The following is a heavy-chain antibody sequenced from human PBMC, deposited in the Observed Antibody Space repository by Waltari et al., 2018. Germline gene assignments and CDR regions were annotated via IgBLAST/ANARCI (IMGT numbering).Heavy chain of an antibody. CDR1: SGSISSADHY. D-gene: IGHD6-13*01. CDR2: IYYSGST. CDR3: ARGRYNSSWFPLGFEY. J-gene: IGHJ4*02. V-gene: IGHV4-30-4*08. Sequence: QVQLQESGPGLVKPSQTLSLTCTVSSGSISSADHYWSWIRQPPGKGLQYIGYIYYSGSTYYNPSLKSRVTISMDTSQNQFSLKLGSVTAADTAVYYCARGRYNSSWFPLGFEYWGQGTLVTVSS.